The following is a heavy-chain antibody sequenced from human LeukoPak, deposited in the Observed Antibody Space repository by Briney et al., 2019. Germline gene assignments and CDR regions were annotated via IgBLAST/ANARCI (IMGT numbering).Heavy chain of an antibody. J-gene: IGHJ3*02. V-gene: IGHV3-11*04. CDR2: ISSSGSTI. Sequence: PGGSLRLSCAASGFTFSDYYMSWIRQAPGKGLEWVSYISSSGSTIYYADSVKGRFTISRDNAKNSLYLQMNSLRAEDTAVYYCAREAYNWNIDVFDIWGQGTMVTVSS. CDR3: AREAYNWNIDVFDI. D-gene: IGHD1/OR15-1a*01. CDR1: GFTFSDYY.